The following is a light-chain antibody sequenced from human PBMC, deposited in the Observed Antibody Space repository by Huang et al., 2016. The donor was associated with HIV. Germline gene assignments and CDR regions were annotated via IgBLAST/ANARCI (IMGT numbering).Light chain of an antibody. J-gene: IGKJ4*01. CDR2: CAT. CDR3: QQYGNSPLT. CDR1: HRVSTDY. Sequence: ETVLTQSPGILSLSPGERATLSCRASHRVSTDYLAWYQQKPGQAPRLLIHCATVSATGIPDRFSGSGSGTDFTLTINRLEPEDFSLYYCQQYGNSPLTFGGGTEVEIK. V-gene: IGKV3-20*01.